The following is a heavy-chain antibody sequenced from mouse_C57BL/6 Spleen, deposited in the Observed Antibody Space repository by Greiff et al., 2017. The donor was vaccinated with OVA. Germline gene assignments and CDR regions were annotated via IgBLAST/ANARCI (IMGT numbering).Heavy chain of an antibody. CDR2: INPSSGYP. V-gene: IGHV1-7*01. CDR1: GYTFTSYW. J-gene: IGHJ2*01. CDR3: AREYDYEGNYFDY. D-gene: IGHD2-4*01. Sequence: VQLQQSGAELAKPGASVKLSCKASGYTFTSYWMHWVKQRPGQGLEWIGYINPSSGYPKYNQKFKDKATLTADKSSSTAYMQLSSLTYEDSAVYYCAREYDYEGNYFDYWGQGTTLTVSS.